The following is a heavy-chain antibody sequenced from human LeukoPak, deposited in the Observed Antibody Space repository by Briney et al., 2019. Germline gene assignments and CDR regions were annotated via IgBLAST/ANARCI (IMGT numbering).Heavy chain of an antibody. CDR1: GFTVSSNY. V-gene: IGHV3-66*01. D-gene: IGHD3-22*01. Sequence: GGSLRLSCAASGFTVSSNYMSWVRQAPGKGLEWVSIIYSGGSTYYADSVKGRFTIYRDNSKNMLYLQMNSLRAEDTAVYYCASPSDSSGYHSAHVFDSWGQGTLVTVSS. J-gene: IGHJ4*02. CDR3: ASPSDSSGYHSAHVFDS. CDR2: IYSGGST.